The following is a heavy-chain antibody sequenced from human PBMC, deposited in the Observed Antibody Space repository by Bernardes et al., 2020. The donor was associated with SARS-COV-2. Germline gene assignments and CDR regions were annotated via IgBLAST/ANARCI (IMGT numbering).Heavy chain of an antibody. D-gene: IGHD3-22*01. CDR2: IYYSGST. V-gene: IGHV4-39*01. Sequence: SEPLSLTCTVSGGSISSSSYYWGWIRQPPGKGLEWIGSIYYSGSTYYNPSLKSRVTISVDTSKNQFSLKLSSVTAADTAVYYCARHLITMIVVVITTSRFDPWGQGTLVTVSS. CDR1: GGSISSSSYY. CDR3: ARHLITMIVVVITTSRFDP. J-gene: IGHJ5*02.